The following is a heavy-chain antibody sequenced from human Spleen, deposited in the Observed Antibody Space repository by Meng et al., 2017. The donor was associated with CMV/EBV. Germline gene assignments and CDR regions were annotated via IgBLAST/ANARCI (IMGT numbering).Heavy chain of an antibody. V-gene: IGHV6-1*01. Sequence: AWNWIRQSPSRCLEWLGRTYYRSKWYNDYAVSVKSRITINPDTSKNQFSLQLNSVTPEDTAVYYCARDRFRLLRFLPRGVDYGMDVWGQGTTVTVSS. CDR2: TYYRSKWYN. D-gene: IGHD3-3*01. J-gene: IGHJ6*02. CDR1: A. CDR3: ARDRFRLLRFLPRGVDYGMDV.